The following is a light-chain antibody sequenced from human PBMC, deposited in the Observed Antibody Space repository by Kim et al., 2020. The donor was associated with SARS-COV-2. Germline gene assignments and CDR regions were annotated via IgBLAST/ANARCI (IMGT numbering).Light chain of an antibody. J-gene: IGLJ3*02. Sequence: QSALTQPASVSGSPGQSITISCTGTSSDVGIYDYVSWYQQHPGKAPKLMIYDVLNRPSGLSNRFSGSKSGNTASLTISGLQAEDEADYYCSSYTSSSTWVFGGGTQLTVL. CDR1: SSDVGIYDY. CDR2: DVL. CDR3: SSYTSSSTWV. V-gene: IGLV2-14*03.